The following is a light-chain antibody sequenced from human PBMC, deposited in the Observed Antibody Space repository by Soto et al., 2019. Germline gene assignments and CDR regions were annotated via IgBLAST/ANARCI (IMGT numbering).Light chain of an antibody. J-gene: IGLJ2*01. CDR2: EVS. CDR1: SSDVGGYNY. V-gene: IGLV2-14*01. Sequence: QSALTQPASVSGSPGQSITISWTVTSSDVGGYNYVSWYQQHPGKAPKLMIYEVSNRPSGVSNRFSGSKSGNTASLTISGLQAEDEADYYCSSYTSSSTPVVFGGGTKLTVL. CDR3: SSYTSSSTPVV.